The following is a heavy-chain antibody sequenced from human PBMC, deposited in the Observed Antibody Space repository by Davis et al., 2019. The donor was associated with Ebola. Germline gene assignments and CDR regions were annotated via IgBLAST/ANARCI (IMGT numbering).Heavy chain of an antibody. J-gene: IGHJ6*03. CDR3: ARMYYYDSSGYYPYYYHYMDV. CDR2: IYHSGTT. D-gene: IGHD3-22*01. CDR1: GGSISSPNW. Sequence: MPSETLSLTCAVSGGSISSPNWWSWVRQPPGKGLEWIGEIYHSGTTNYNPSLKSRVTISVDTSKNQFSLKLSSVTAADTAVYYCARMYYYDSSGYYPYYYHYMDVWGKGTTVTVSS. V-gene: IGHV4-4*02.